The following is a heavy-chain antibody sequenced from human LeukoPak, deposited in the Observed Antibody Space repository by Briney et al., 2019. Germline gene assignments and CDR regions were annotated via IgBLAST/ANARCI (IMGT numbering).Heavy chain of an antibody. D-gene: IGHD4-17*01. V-gene: IGHV3-23*01. Sequence: PGGSLRLSCAASEFTFSNYAMNWVRQAPGKGLEWVSGISGSGGSTYYADSVKGRFTISRDNAKNSLYLQMNSLRAEDTAVYYCAREGGDLDYWGQGTLVTVSS. CDR3: AREGGDLDY. CDR2: ISGSGGST. J-gene: IGHJ4*02. CDR1: EFTFSNYA.